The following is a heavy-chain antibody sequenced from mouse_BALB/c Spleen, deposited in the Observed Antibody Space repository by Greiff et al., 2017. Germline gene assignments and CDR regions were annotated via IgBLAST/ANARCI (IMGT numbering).Heavy chain of an antibody. Sequence: VQLVESGPGLVAPLQSLSITCTVSGFSLTGYGVNWVRQPPGKGLEWLGMIWGDGSTDYNSALKSRLSISKDNSKSQVFLKMNSLQTDDTARYYCARDTNWDSAWFAYWGQGTLVTVSA. CDR1: GFSLTGYG. V-gene: IGHV2-6-7*01. D-gene: IGHD4-1*01. CDR3: ARDTNWDSAWFAY. J-gene: IGHJ3*01. CDR2: IWGDGST.